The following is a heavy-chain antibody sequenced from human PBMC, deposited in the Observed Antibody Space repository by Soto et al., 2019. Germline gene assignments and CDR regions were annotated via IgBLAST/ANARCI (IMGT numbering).Heavy chain of an antibody. Sequence: PGGSLSLSFAASGFTFSSYSMNWVRQAPGKGLEWVSSISSSSSYIYYADSVKGRFTISRDNAKNSLYLQMNRLRAEAKAVYYCARLAAYTWGQGTLVTVSS. J-gene: IGHJ5*02. D-gene: IGHD2-2*02. CDR3: ARLAAYT. V-gene: IGHV3-21*01. CDR2: ISSSSSYI. CDR1: GFTFSSYS.